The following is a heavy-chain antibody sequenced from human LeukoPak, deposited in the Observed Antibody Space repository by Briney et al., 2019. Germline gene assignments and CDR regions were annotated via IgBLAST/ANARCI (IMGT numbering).Heavy chain of an antibody. CDR2: ISVSGGST. CDR3: AKDAEGTITDAFDY. Sequence: GGSLRLSCAASGFTFSNFAMSWVRQAPGKGLEWVSAISVSGGSTYYADSVEGRFSMFRDNSKNTLYLQMNSLRVEDTAVYYCAKDAEGTITDAFDYWGQGTLVTVSS. J-gene: IGHJ4*02. CDR1: GFTFSNFA. V-gene: IGHV3-23*01. D-gene: IGHD1-14*01.